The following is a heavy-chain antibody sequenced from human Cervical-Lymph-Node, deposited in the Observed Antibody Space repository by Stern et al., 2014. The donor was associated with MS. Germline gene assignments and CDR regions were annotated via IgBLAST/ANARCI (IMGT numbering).Heavy chain of an antibody. J-gene: IGHJ3*02. CDR2: ISAYNGNT. V-gene: IGHV1-18*01. D-gene: IGHD2-15*01. Sequence: VQLVESGAAVKKPGHSVKVSCKASGYTFTSYGISLVRQAPGQGLEWMGLISAYNGNTTYAQNLQGRVTMTTDTSTSTAYMELRSLRSDDTAVYYCARGLLGSENAFDIWGQGTMVTVSS. CDR3: ARGLLGSENAFDI. CDR1: GYTFTSYG.